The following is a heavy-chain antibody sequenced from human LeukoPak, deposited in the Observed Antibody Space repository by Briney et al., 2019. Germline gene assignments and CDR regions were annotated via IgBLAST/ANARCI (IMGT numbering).Heavy chain of an antibody. CDR2: IYPGDSDT. J-gene: IGHJ4*02. Sequence: GESLKISCKGSGYSFTSYWIGWVRQMPGKGLEWMGIIYPGDSDTRYSPSFQGQVTISADKSISTAYLQWSSLKASDTAMYYCARLTRDGYNQRKYYFDYWGQGTLVTVSS. D-gene: IGHD5-24*01. CDR3: ARLTRDGYNQRKYYFDY. CDR1: GYSFTSYW. V-gene: IGHV5-51*01.